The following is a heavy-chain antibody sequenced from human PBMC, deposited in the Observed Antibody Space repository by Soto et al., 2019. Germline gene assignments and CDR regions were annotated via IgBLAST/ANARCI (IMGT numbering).Heavy chain of an antibody. CDR2: ISSSSSYI. CDR3: ARDREASLQYSSGWYLDY. D-gene: IGHD6-19*01. CDR1: GFTFSSYS. V-gene: IGHV3-21*01. J-gene: IGHJ4*02. Sequence: PGGSLRLSCASSGFTFSSYSMNWVRQAPGKGLEWVSSISSSSSYIYYAGSVKGRFTISRDNAKNSLYLQMNSLRAEDTAVYYCARDREASLQYSSGWYLDYWGQGTLVTVSS.